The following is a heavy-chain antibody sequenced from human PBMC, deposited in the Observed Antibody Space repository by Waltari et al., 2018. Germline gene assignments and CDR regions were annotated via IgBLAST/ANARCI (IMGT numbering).Heavy chain of an antibody. D-gene: IGHD3-10*01. V-gene: IGHV3-23*01. J-gene: IGHJ6*02. CDR3: AKSRYIAIDLPMDYYYGMDV. Sequence: VQLLESGGALVQPGESLRLSCAASGFTFSHFAMSWVRQAPGKGLGGVSPIRGSGGGTYSADPVKGRFTISRGNSESSLYLQMDSLRFDDSALYFCAKSRYIAIDLPMDYYYGMDVWGLGTTVTVSS. CDR1: GFTFSHFA. CDR2: IRGSGGGT.